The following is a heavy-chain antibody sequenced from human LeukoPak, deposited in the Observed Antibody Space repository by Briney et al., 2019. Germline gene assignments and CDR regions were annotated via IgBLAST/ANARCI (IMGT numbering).Heavy chain of an antibody. J-gene: IGHJ4*02. Sequence: GCSLRLSCAASGLTFSNPWMSWVRQAPGAGLGGVGRIKRKTDGETTEYVAPVKGRFTISRDDSKNTLYLQMNSLKPEDTGVYYCATASSGLFYWGQGTLVTVSS. CDR1: GLTFSNPW. V-gene: IGHV3-15*01. CDR2: IKRKTDGETT. D-gene: IGHD3-16*01. CDR3: ATASSGLFY.